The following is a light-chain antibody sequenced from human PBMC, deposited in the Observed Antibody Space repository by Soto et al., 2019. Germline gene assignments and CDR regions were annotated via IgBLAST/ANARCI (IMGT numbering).Light chain of an antibody. V-gene: IGKV3-15*01. CDR2: GAS. J-gene: IGKJ3*01. CDR1: QSVSSN. Sequence: EIVMTQSPATLSVSPGERATLSCRASQSVSSNLAWYQQKPGQAPRLLIYGASTRATGIPARFSGSGSGTEFTLTISSLQSEDFATYYCQQVFDFPQPFGPGTKVDVK. CDR3: QQVFDFPQP.